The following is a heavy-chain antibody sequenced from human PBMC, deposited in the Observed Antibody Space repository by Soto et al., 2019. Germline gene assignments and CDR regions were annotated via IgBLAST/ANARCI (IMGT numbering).Heavy chain of an antibody. D-gene: IGHD3-3*01. Sequence: SETLSLTCTVSGGSISSGGYYWSWIRQHPGKGLEWIGYIYYSGSTYYNPSLKSRVTISVDTSKNQFSLKLSSVTAADTAVYYCARVSYYDFWSGPFDYWGQGTLVTVSS. CDR2: IYYSGST. V-gene: IGHV4-31*03. CDR3: ARVSYYDFWSGPFDY. J-gene: IGHJ4*02. CDR1: GGSISSGGYY.